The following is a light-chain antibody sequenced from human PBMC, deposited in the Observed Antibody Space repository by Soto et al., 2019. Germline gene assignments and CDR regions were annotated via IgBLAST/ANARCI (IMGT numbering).Light chain of an antibody. CDR3: QQYNSYSELT. CDR2: DAS. J-gene: IGKJ4*01. Sequence: DIQMTQSPSTLAASVGDRVTITCRASQSISSWLAWYQQKPGKAPKLLIYDASSLESGVPSRFSGSGSGTEFTLTISSLQPDDFATYYCQQYNSYSELTFGGGPKVEIK. V-gene: IGKV1-5*01. CDR1: QSISSW.